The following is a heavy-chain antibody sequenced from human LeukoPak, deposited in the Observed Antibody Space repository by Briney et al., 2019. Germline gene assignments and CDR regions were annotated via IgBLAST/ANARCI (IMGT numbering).Heavy chain of an antibody. J-gene: IGHJ6*02. CDR3: ARERYEQWLGPADGMDV. D-gene: IGHD6-19*01. CDR2: INTNTGNP. Sequence: ASVEVSCKASGYTFTSYAMNWVRQAPGQGLEWMGWINTNTGNPTYAQGFTGRFVFSLDTSVSTAYLQICSLKAEDTAVYYCARERYEQWLGPADGMDVWGQGTTVTVSS. CDR1: GYTFTSYA. V-gene: IGHV7-4-1*01.